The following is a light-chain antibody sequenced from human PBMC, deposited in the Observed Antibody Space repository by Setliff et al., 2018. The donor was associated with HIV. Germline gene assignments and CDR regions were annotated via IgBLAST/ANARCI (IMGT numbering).Light chain of an antibody. V-gene: IGLV2-14*01. J-gene: IGLJ1*01. CDR2: EVT. CDR3: SSFTSSGTYV. CDR1: RSDVGAYNY. Sequence: QSALTQPASVSGSPGQSITISCTGTRSDVGAYNYVSWYQQHPDKAPKLLIYEVTNRPSGVSNRFSASKSGNTASLTISGLQAEDEADYYCSSFTSSGTYVFGTGTKV.